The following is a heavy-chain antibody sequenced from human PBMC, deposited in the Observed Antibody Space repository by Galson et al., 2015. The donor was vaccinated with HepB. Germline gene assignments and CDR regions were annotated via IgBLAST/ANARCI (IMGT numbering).Heavy chain of an antibody. CDR2: IWYDGSKK. CDR3: VREVGGRAVLNAGGWFDP. Sequence: SLRLSCAASGFTFGGSGMHWVRQAPGKGLEWVAVIWYDGSKKYYADSVKGRFTISRDNSKNTLYLEVNSLRAEDTAVYYCVREVGGRAVLNAGGWFDPWCPGTLVSASS. CDR1: GFTFGGSG. J-gene: IGHJ5*02. V-gene: IGHV3-33*01. D-gene: IGHD3-16*01.